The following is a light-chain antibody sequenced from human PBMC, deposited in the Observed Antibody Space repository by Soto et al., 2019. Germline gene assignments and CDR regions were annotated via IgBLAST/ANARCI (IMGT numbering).Light chain of an antibody. CDR2: DVS. CDR3: QQYNACHT. Sequence: DIRMTRSPPTLSASVGDRVTITCRAGQSINRWLAWYQQKPGRAPKLLIYDVSTLQSGVPSRFSGSGSETEFILTISSLQPDDFATYYSQQYNACHTFGQGTKVEIX. CDR1: QSINRW. V-gene: IGKV1-5*01. J-gene: IGKJ2*01.